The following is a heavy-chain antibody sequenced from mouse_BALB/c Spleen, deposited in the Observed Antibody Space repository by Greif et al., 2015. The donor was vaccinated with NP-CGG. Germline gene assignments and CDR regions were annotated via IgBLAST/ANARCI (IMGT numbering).Heavy chain of an antibody. CDR1: GYAFSSYW. CDR3: ARWVATGDYAMDY. Sequence: QVQLQQSGAELVRPGSSVKISCKASGYAFSSYWMNWVKQRPGQGLEWIGQIYPGDGDTNYNGKFKGKATLTADKSSSTAYMQLSSLTSEDSAVYFCARWVATGDYAMDYWGQGTSVTVSS. D-gene: IGHD1-1*02. J-gene: IGHJ4*01. V-gene: IGHV1-80*01. CDR2: IYPGDGDT.